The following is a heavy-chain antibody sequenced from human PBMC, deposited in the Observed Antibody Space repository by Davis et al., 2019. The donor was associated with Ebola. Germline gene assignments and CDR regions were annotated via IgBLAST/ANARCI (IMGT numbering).Heavy chain of an antibody. CDR3: AKGEVVPAALYYYYGMDV. J-gene: IGHJ6*02. CDR1: GFTVSSNY. Sequence: GESLKISCAASGFTVSSNYMSWVRQAPGKGLEWVSVIYSGGSTYYADSVKGRFTISRDNSKNTLYLQMNSLRAEDTAVYYCAKGEVVPAALYYYYGMDVWGQGTTVTVSS. D-gene: IGHD2-2*01. V-gene: IGHV3-66*01. CDR2: IYSGGST.